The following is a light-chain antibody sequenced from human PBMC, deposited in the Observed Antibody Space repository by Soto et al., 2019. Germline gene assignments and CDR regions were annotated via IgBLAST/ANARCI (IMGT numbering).Light chain of an antibody. V-gene: IGLV2-14*03. CDR1: SSDVGRYNY. Sequence: QSVLAQPASVSGSPGQSITISCTGTSSDVGRYNYVSWYQQHPGKAPKLTIYDVSSRPSGVSSRFSGSKSGNTASLTISGLQAEDEAGYYCGSFTSSSTYVFGTGTKVTVL. J-gene: IGLJ1*01. CDR2: DVS. CDR3: GSFTSSSTYV.